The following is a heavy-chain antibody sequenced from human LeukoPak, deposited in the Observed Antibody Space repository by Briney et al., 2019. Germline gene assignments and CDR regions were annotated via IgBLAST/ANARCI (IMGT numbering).Heavy chain of an antibody. V-gene: IGHV4-61*02. CDR2: IYTSGST. J-gene: IGHJ4*02. Sequence: SQTLSLTCTVSGGSISSTSYYWSWIRQPGGKGLEWIVRIYTSGSTNYNPSLKSRVTISVEKSKNQFSLKLSSVTAADTAVYYCAGYDFWSGYCNYWGQGTLVTVSS. D-gene: IGHD3-3*01. CDR1: GGSISSTSYY. CDR3: AGYDFWSGYCNY.